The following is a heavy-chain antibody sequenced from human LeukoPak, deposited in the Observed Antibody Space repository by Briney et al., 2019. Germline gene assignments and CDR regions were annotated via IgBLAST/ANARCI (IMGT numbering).Heavy chain of an antibody. CDR3: ATQGYSGYDDRGSFDY. J-gene: IGHJ4*02. V-gene: IGHV4-59*12. Sequence: SETLSLTCTVSGGSISSYYWSWIRQPPGKGLEWIGYIYYSGSTNYNPSLKSRVTISVDTSKNQFSLKLSSVTAADTDVYYCATQGYSGYDDRGSFDYWGQGTLVTVSS. CDR1: GGSISSYY. CDR2: IYYSGST. D-gene: IGHD5-12*01.